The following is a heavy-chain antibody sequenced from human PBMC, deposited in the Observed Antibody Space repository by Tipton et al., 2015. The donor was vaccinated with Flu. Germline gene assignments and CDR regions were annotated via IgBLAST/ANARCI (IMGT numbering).Heavy chain of an antibody. CDR2: IYNSGST. CDR3: ARSYTFGHIDY. J-gene: IGHJ4*02. Sequence: TLSLTCTVSGGSISSYYWSWIRQPPGKGLEWIGYIYNSGSTNYNPSLKSRVTISVDKSKNQFFLKLTSVTAADTAVYYCARSYTFGHIDYWGRGTLVTVSA. CDR1: GGSISSYY. D-gene: IGHD3-10*01. V-gene: IGHV4-59*12.